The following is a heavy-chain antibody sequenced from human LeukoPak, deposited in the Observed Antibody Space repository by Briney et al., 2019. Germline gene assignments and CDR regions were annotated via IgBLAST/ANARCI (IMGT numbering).Heavy chain of an antibody. CDR3: AREGTIAAAGNGPMGY. CDR2: ISSSSSYI. V-gene: IGHV3-21*01. CDR1: GFTFSSYA. D-gene: IGHD6-13*01. J-gene: IGHJ4*02. Sequence: GGSLRLSCAASGFTFSSYAMSWVRQAPAKGLEWVSSISSSSSYIYYADSVKGRFTISRDNAKNSLYLQMNSLRAEDTAVYYCAREGTIAAAGNGPMGYWGQGTLVTVSS.